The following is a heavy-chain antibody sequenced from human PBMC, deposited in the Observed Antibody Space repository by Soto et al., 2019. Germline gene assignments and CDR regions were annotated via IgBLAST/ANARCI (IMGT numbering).Heavy chain of an antibody. D-gene: IGHD2-21*02. CDR3: ARWTYCGGDCYWLDF. J-gene: IGHJ4*02. CDR1: GGSISGFY. V-gene: IGHV4-59*01. Sequence: PSETLSLTCTISGGSISGFYWGWIRQLPGKGLEWIGNIYYSGSANYDPSLRSRVTISLNTSKNQFSLNLNSVTAADTAIYYCARWTYCGGDCYWLDFWGQGTLVTVSS. CDR2: IYYSGSA.